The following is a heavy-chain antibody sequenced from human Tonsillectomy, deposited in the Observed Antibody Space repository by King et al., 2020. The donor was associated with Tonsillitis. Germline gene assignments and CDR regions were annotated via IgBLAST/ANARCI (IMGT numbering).Heavy chain of an antibody. CDR1: GFTFSGSA. V-gene: IGHV3-73*01. CDR2: IRSQTNDYAT. Sequence: VQLVESGGALVQPGGSLKLSCTASGFTFSGSAIHWVRQASGKGLEWLGRIRSQTNDYATDYATSVKGRFTISRDDSKNTAYLQMNSLTTEDTAFYYCTRPGVTGMSRQNWGRGTLLTV. J-gene: IGHJ4*02. D-gene: IGHD1-20*01. CDR3: TRPGVTGMSRQN.